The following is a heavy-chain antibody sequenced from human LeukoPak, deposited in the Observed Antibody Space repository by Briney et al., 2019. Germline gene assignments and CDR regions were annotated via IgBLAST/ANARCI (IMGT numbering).Heavy chain of an antibody. Sequence: SETLSLTCTVSGGSISSNYWSWIRQPAGKGLEWIGRIYSSGGTNYNPSLKSRVTMSVDTSKNQFFLQLSSVTAADTAVYYCARGVLVRGTSNQNLDYWGQGTLVTVSS. CDR1: GGSISSNY. CDR2: IYSSGGT. J-gene: IGHJ4*02. CDR3: ARGVLVRGTSNQNLDY. V-gene: IGHV4-4*07. D-gene: IGHD3-10*01.